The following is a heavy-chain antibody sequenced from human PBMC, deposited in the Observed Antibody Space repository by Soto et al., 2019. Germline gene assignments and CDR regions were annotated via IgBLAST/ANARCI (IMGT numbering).Heavy chain of an antibody. CDR3: AHLKWQQLGFDY. D-gene: IGHD1-1*01. J-gene: IGHJ4*02. CDR2: IYSGGST. V-gene: IGHV3-53*01. CDR1: GFTVSSNY. Sequence: VSLRLSCAASGFTVSSNYMSWVRQAPGKGLEWVSVIYSGGSTYYADSVKGRFTISRDNSKNTLYLQMNSLRAEDTAVYYCAHLKWQQLGFDYWGQGTLVTVSS.